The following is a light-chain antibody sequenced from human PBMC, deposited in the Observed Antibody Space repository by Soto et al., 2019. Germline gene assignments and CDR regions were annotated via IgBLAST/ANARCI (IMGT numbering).Light chain of an antibody. CDR1: QDVSDY. J-gene: IGKJ4*01. CDR2: DAS. Sequence: DIRMTQSPSSISASVGDRVTITCRAIQDVSDYLNWYQQTPGKPPKLLIYDASKLETGLPSRFSASGSGKDFTFTISSLQPEDIATYYCQQYLTPLLTFAGGTQMEIK. CDR3: QQYLTPLLT. V-gene: IGKV1-33*01.